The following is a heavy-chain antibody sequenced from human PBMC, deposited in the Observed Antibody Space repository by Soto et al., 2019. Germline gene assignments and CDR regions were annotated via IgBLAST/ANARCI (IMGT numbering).Heavy chain of an antibody. J-gene: IGHJ5*02. CDR1: GHTFTGYY. Sequence: ASVKVSCKASGHTFTGYYMHWVRQAPGQGLEWMGWINPNSGGTNYAQKFQGWVTMTRETSISTAYMELSRLRSDDTAVYYCARGAVNYDSKPFWFDPWGQGTLFTVSS. D-gene: IGHD3-3*01. V-gene: IGHV1-2*04. CDR2: INPNSGGT. CDR3: ARGAVNYDSKPFWFDP.